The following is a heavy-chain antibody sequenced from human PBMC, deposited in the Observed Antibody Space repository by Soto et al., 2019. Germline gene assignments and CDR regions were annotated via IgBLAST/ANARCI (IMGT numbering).Heavy chain of an antibody. CDR1: GFTFSNAW. Sequence: ESGGGLVKPGGSLRLSCAASGFTFSNAWMSWVRQAPGKGLEWVGRIKSKTDGGTTAYAPPVKGRFTISRDDSKNLLYLQMNNLKIEDTAVYYCTTDDPINRNWGQGTLVTVSS. J-gene: IGHJ4*02. CDR3: TTDDPINRN. V-gene: IGHV3-15*01. CDR2: IKSKTDGGTT.